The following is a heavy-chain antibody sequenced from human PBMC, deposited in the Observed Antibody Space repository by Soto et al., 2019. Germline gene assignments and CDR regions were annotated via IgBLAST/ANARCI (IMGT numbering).Heavy chain of an antibody. CDR1: GYSFTSYW. V-gene: IGHV5-10-1*01. CDR3: ASPHYCSSTSCYDY. D-gene: IGHD2-2*01. Sequence: GESLKISCKGSGYSFTSYWISWVRQMPGKGLEWMGRIDPSDSYTNYSPSFQGHVTISADKSISTAYLQWSSLKASDTAVYYCASPHYCSSTSCYDYWGQGTLVTVSS. CDR2: IDPSDSYT. J-gene: IGHJ4*02.